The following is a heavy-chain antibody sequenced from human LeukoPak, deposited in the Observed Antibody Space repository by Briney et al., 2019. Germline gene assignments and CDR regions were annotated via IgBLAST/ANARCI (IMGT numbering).Heavy chain of an antibody. D-gene: IGHD2-8*01. Sequence: SCKASGFTFSSYGMHWVRQAPGKGLEWVAVISYDGSNKYYADSVKGRFTISRDNSKNTLYLQMNSLRAEDTAVYYCAKDLGCTNGVCGVDYWGQGTLVTVSS. V-gene: IGHV3-30*18. CDR3: AKDLGCTNGVCGVDY. CDR1: GFTFSSYG. J-gene: IGHJ4*02. CDR2: ISYDGSNK.